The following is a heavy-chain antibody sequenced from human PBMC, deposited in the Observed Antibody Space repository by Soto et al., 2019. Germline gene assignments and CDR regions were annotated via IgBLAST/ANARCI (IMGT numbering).Heavy chain of an antibody. CDR3: AKDPRYNWNFGGMDV. J-gene: IGHJ6*02. CDR1: GFTFSSYA. D-gene: IGHD1-7*01. CDR2: ISGSGGST. V-gene: IGHV3-23*01. Sequence: GGSLRLSCAASGFTFSSYAMSWVRQAPGKGLEWVSAISGSGGSTYYADSVKGRFTISRDNSKNTLYLQMNSLRAEDTAVYYYAKDPRYNWNFGGMDVWGQGTTVTVSS.